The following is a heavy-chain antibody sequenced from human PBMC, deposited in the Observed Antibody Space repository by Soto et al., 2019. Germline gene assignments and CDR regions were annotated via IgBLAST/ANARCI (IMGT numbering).Heavy chain of an antibody. CDR3: ARDGGFGELKY. CDR1: GDTFSGYP. J-gene: IGHJ4*02. V-gene: IGHV1-69*11. D-gene: IGHD3-10*01. CDR2: IIPVIGTT. Sequence: VASVKVSCKASGDTFSGYPINWVRQAPGEGLEWVGRIIPVIGTTNDAQRFEGRVTFTADESTNTAYMELRGLLSGDTAVYYCARDGGFGELKYWGPGTLVTVSS.